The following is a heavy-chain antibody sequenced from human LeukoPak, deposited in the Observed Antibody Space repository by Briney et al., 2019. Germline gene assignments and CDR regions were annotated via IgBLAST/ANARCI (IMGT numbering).Heavy chain of an antibody. Sequence: ASVKVSCKASGGTFSSYAISWVRQAPGQGLEWMGGIIPIFGTANYAQEFQGRVTITADESTSTAYMELSSLRSEDTAVYYCARGRGAQSPYDYVWGSYRYTVPLPMDVWGQGTTVTVSS. J-gene: IGHJ6*02. V-gene: IGHV1-69*13. D-gene: IGHD3-16*02. CDR2: IIPIFGTA. CDR1: GGTFSSYA. CDR3: ARGRGAQSPYDYVWGSYRYTVPLPMDV.